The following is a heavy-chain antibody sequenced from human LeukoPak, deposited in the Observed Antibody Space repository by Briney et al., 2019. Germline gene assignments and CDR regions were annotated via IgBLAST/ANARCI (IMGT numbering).Heavy chain of an antibody. CDR1: GYTFTSYD. CDR2: MNPNSGNA. CDR3: ARGGRGWLEHAFDI. V-gene: IGHV1-8*01. J-gene: IGHJ3*02. D-gene: IGHD6-19*01. Sequence: ASVKVSCKASGYTFTSYDINWVRQATGQGLEWMGWMNPNSGNAGYAQKFQGRVTMTRNTSISTAYMELSSLRSEDTAVYYCARGGRGWLEHAFDIWGQGTMVTVSS.